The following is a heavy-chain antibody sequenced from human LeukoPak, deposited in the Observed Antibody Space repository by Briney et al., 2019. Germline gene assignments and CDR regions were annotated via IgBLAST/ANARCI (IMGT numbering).Heavy chain of an antibody. CDR2: IYSSGGT. CDR1: GGSISSYY. J-gene: IGHJ3*02. D-gene: IGHD5-18*01. V-gene: IGHV4-4*07. CDR3: ARRGQRGYSYGSAFDI. Sequence: SETLSLTCTVSGGSISSYYWSWIRQPAGKGLEWIGRIYSSGGTDYNPSLKSRVTMSVDTSKNQFSLKLSSVTAADTAVYYCARRGQRGYSYGSAFDIWGQGTMVTVSS.